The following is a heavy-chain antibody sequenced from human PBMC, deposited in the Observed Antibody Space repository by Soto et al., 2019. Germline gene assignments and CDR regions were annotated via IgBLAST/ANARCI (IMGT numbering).Heavy chain of an antibody. D-gene: IGHD3-22*01. Sequence: GESLKISCAASGFTFSSYGMHWVRQAPGKGLEWVAVISYDGSNKYYADSVKGRFTISRDNSKNTLYLQMNSLRAEDTAVYYCAAYYYDSSGYYYYYYGMDVWGQGTTVTVSS. CDR1: GFTFSSYG. CDR2: ISYDGSNK. J-gene: IGHJ6*02. V-gene: IGHV3-30*03. CDR3: AAYYYDSSGYYYYYYGMDV.